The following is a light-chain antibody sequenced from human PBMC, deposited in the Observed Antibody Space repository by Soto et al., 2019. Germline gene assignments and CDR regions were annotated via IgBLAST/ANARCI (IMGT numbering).Light chain of an antibody. Sequence: QSVLTQPASVSGSPGQSITISCTGTSSDVGGYNYVPWYQQHPGTAPKLMIYEVSNRPSGVSDRFSGSRSGNTASLTISGLQAEDESDYYCISYTSSSTWVFGGGTKLTVL. CDR2: EVS. J-gene: IGLJ3*02. V-gene: IGLV2-14*01. CDR3: ISYTSSSTWV. CDR1: SSDVGGYNY.